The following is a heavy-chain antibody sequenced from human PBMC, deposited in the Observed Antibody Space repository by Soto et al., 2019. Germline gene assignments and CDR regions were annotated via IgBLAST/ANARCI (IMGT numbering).Heavy chain of an antibody. CDR2: IYYSGST. V-gene: IGHV4-39*01. J-gene: IGHJ5*02. Sequence: PSETLSLTCTVSGGSISSSSYYWGWIRQPPGKGLEWIGSIYYSGSTYYNPPLKSRVTISVDTSKNQFSLKLSSVTAADTAVYYCAGTLLFRIAAAGTTPENWFDPWGQGTLVTVSS. CDR3: AGTLLFRIAAAGTTPENWFDP. CDR1: GGSISSSSYY. D-gene: IGHD6-13*01.